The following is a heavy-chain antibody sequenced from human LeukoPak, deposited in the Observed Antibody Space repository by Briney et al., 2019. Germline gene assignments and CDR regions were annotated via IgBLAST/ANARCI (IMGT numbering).Heavy chain of an antibody. D-gene: IGHD4-17*01. V-gene: IGHV3-48*04. CDR3: ARDGDYDSTGGPYFDY. J-gene: IGHJ4*02. CDR1: GFTFSSYG. Sequence: GGSLRLSCAASGFTFSSYGMHWVRQAPGKGLEWVSYISSSGSTIYYADPVKGRFTISRDNAKNSLYLQMNSLSAEDTAVYYCARDGDYDSTGGPYFDYWGRGTLVTVSS. CDR2: ISSSGSTI.